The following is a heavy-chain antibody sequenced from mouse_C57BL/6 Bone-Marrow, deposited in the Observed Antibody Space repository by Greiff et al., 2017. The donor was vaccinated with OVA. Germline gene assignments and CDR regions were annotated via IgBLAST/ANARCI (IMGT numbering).Heavy chain of an antibody. Sequence: EVQLVESGGDLVKPGGSLKLSCAASGFTFSSYGMSWVRQTPDKRLEWVATISSGGSYTYYPDSVKGRFTISRDNAKNTLYLQMSSLKSEDTAMYYCARRYYGSREDAMDYWGQGTSVTVSS. D-gene: IGHD1-1*01. CDR1: GFTFSSYG. CDR2: ISSGGSYT. J-gene: IGHJ4*01. V-gene: IGHV5-6*01. CDR3: ARRYYGSREDAMDY.